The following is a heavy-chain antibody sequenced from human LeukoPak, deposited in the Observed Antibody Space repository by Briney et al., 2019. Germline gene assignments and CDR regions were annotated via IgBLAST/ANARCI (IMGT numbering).Heavy chain of an antibody. CDR2: INQDGGEK. CDR3: ARDIVVVPATFDY. V-gene: IGHV3-7*01. CDR1: GFTFSGYW. J-gene: IGHJ4*02. Sequence: GGSLRLSCAASGFTFSGYWMSWVRQVPGKGLEWVANINQDGGEKFYVDSVKGRFTISRDNAKNSLYLQMNSLRAEDTAMYYCARDIVVVPATFDYWGQGTLVSVSS. D-gene: IGHD2-2*01.